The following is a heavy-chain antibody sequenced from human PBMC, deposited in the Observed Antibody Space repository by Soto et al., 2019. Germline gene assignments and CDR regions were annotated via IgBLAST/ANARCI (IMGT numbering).Heavy chain of an antibody. J-gene: IGHJ4*02. V-gene: IGHV1-69*01. D-gene: IGHD3-22*01. CDR1: GGTFSRHA. CDR2: IIPIFGTA. CDR3: ARGWGYDSNDYYYAY. Sequence: QVQLVQSGAEVKKPGSSVKVSCKASGGTFSRHAISWVRQAPGQGLEWMGGIIPIFGTANHAQKFQGRVTIIADESTSTVYMELSSLRSEDTAMYYCARGWGYDSNDYYYAYWGQGPLVIVCS.